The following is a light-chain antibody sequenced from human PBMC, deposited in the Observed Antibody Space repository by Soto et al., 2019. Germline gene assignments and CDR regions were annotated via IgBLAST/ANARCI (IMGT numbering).Light chain of an antibody. Sequence: EIVLTQSPGTLSLSPGEKATHSCRASQSVSSNYLAWYQQKPGQAPRLLIYGASSRATGIPDRFSGSGSGTDFTLTISRLEPEDFAVYYCQQYGSSPRTFGQGTKVDIK. CDR3: QQYGSSPRT. CDR1: QSVSSNY. J-gene: IGKJ1*01. CDR2: GAS. V-gene: IGKV3-20*01.